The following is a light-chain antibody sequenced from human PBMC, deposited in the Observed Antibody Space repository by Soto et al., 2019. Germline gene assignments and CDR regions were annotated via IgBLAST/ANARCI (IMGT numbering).Light chain of an antibody. CDR3: QQRGNWPLT. Sequence: EIVMTQSPATLSVSPGERATLSCRASQSVSSNLAWYQQKPGQAPRLLIYDASDRASGIPARFSGRGSGTDFSLTISSLEPEDFAVYYCQQRGNWPLTFGGGTKVDIK. J-gene: IGKJ4*01. CDR2: DAS. V-gene: IGKV3-11*01. CDR1: QSVSSN.